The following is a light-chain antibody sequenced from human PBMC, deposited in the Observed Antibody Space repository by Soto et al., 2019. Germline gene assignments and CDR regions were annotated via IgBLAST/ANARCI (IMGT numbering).Light chain of an antibody. J-gene: IGKJ2*01. V-gene: IGKV3-15*01. CDR3: QQYNNWPPYT. CDR1: QSVSSN. Sequence: EIVMTQSPATLSVSPGERATLSCRASQSVSSNFAWYQQKPGQAPRLLIYGASTRATGIPARFSGSGSGTEFTLTITSLQSEDVAVYYCQQYNNWPPYTFGQGTNLEIK. CDR2: GAS.